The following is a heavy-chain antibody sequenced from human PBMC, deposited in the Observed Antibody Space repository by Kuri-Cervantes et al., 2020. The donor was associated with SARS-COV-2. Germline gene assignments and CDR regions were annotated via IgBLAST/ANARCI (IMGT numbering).Heavy chain of an antibody. D-gene: IGHD3-10*01. CDR3: ARHDLGYYGSGSSHAFDI. CDR2: IYPGDSDT. Sequence: GESLKISCKGSGYNFTTYWILWVRQMPGKGLEWMGIIYPGDSDTRYSPSFQGQVTISADKSISTAYLQWSSLKASDTAMYYCARHDLGYYGSGSSHAFDIWGQGTMVTVSS. J-gene: IGHJ3*02. CDR1: GYNFTTYW. V-gene: IGHV5-51*01.